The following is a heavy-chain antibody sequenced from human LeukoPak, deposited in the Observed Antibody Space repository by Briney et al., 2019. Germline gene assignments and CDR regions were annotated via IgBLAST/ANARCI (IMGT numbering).Heavy chain of an antibody. CDR1: GFTFRSYW. CDR3: ARVRVGSGSSHAADAFDI. CDR2: IYSDGSST. V-gene: IGHV3-74*01. J-gene: IGHJ3*02. Sequence: GGSLRLSCAASGFTFRSYWMHWVRHAPGKGLVWVSRIYSDGSSTIYADSVKGRFTISRDNAKNTLYLQMNSLRVEDTAVYYCARVRVGSGSSHAADAFDIWGQGTMVTVSS. D-gene: IGHD1-26*01.